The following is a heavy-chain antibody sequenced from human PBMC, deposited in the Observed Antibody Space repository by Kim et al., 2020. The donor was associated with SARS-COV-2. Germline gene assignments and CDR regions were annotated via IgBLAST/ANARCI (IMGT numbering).Heavy chain of an antibody. D-gene: IGHD6-13*01. CDR1: GFTFSSYS. V-gene: IGHV3-21*01. Sequence: GGSLRLSCAASGFTFSSYSMNWVRQAPGKGLEWVSSISSSSSYIYYADSVKGRFTISRDNAKNSLYLQMNSLRAEDTAVYYCARVGLEQQRALYGLGLWSRHYYMDVWGKGTTVTVSS. CDR2: ISSSSSYI. CDR3: ARVGLEQQRALYGLGLWSRHYYMDV. J-gene: IGHJ6*03.